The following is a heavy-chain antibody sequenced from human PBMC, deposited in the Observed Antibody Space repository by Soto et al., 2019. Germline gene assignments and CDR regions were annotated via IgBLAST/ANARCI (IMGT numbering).Heavy chain of an antibody. Sequence: GGSLRLSCAASGFTFSSYAMYWVRQAPGKGLEWVAVISYDGINKYYADSVKGRFTISRDNSKNTLYLQMNSLRAEDTAVYYCAHNIYSNSGGTDYYYVMDVWGQGTTVTVSS. CDR1: GFTFSSYA. CDR3: AHNIYSNSGGTDYYYVMDV. D-gene: IGHD6-13*01. V-gene: IGHV3-30-3*01. CDR2: ISYDGINK. J-gene: IGHJ6*02.